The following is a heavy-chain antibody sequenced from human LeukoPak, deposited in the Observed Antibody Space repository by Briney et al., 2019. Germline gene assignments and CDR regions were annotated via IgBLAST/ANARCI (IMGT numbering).Heavy chain of an antibody. CDR3: ARLGYCSGGSCYSGVSTPFDC. Sequence: PGGSLRLSCTASKFTFSSYWMSWVRQAPGKGLEWVANINQGGSEKNHVDSVKGRFTTSRDNAKKSLYLQMNSLRAEDTAVYYCARLGYCSGGSCYSGVSTPFDCWGQGILVTVSS. D-gene: IGHD2-15*01. V-gene: IGHV3-7*01. CDR1: KFTFSSYW. CDR2: INQGGSEK. J-gene: IGHJ4*02.